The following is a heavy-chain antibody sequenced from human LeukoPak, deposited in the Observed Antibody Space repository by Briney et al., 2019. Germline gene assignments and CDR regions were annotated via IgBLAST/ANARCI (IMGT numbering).Heavy chain of an antibody. V-gene: IGHV3-15*04. CDR3: ARDDSGQGDY. J-gene: IGHJ4*02. CDR2: TVSEIDGGTT. Sequence: GGSLRLSCAASGFTFNYAWMSWVRQVPGKGLEWVGQTVSEIDGGTTDYAAPVKGRFTISRDDSKSTLYLQMNSLKIEDTAVYYCARDDSGQGDYWGQGTLVTVSS. CDR1: GFTFNYAW. D-gene: IGHD5-12*01.